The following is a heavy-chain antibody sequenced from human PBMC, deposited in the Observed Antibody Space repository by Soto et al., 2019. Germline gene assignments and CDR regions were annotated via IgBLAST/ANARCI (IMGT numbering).Heavy chain of an antibody. Sequence: GGSLRLSCTASGFTFGDYAMSWFRQAPGKGLEWVGFIRSKAYGGTTEYAASVKGRFTISRDDSKSIAYLQMNSLKTEDTAVYYCTRDRGRGAYYYDSSGPEGRWFDPWGQGTLVTVSS. CDR2: IRSKAYGGTT. J-gene: IGHJ5*02. CDR3: TRDRGRGAYYYDSSGPEGRWFDP. CDR1: GFTFGDYA. D-gene: IGHD3-22*01. V-gene: IGHV3-49*03.